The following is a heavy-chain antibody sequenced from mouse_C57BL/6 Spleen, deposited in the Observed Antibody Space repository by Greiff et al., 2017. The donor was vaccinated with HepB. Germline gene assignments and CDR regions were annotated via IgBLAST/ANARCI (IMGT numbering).Heavy chain of an antibody. D-gene: IGHD4-1*01. CDR1: GYTFTSYG. CDR3: ARRELDY. V-gene: IGHV1-81*01. CDR2: IYPRSGNT. Sequence: VKLQQSGAELARPGASVKLSCKASGYTFTSYGISWVKQRTGQGLEWIGEIYPRSGNTYYNEKFKGKATLTADKSSSTAYMELRSLTSEDSAVYFCARRELDYWGQGTTLTVSS. J-gene: IGHJ2*01.